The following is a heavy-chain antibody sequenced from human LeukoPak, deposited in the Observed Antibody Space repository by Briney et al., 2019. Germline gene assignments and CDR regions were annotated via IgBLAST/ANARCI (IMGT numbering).Heavy chain of an antibody. Sequence: PGGSLRLSCAASGFTFSSYAMSWVRQAPGKGLEWVSAISGSAGSTNYADSVKGRFTISRDNSKNTLYLQMNSLRVEDTAVYYCAKRVASSTSHIDYWGQGTLVTVSS. J-gene: IGHJ4*02. D-gene: IGHD2-2*01. CDR1: GFTFSSYA. V-gene: IGHV3-23*01. CDR2: ISGSAGST. CDR3: AKRVASSTSHIDY.